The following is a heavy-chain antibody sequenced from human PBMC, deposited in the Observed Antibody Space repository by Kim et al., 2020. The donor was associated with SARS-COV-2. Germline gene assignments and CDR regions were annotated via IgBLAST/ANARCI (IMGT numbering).Heavy chain of an antibody. CDR1: GFTLGDYA. V-gene: IGHV3-9*01. CDR3: AKDSASSGYYYRNSIDI. CDR2: ISCNSGSI. D-gene: IGHD3-22*01. J-gene: IGHJ3*02. Sequence: GGSLRLSCAASGFTLGDYAMHWVRQAPGKGLEWISGISCNSGSINYADSVKGRFTISRDNAKNSLYLQMNSLRPEDTALYYCAKDSASSGYYYRNSIDIWGQGRMVTVSS.